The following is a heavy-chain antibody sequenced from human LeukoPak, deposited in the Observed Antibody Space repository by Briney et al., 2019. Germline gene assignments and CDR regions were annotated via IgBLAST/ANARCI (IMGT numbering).Heavy chain of an antibody. V-gene: IGHV3-23*01. CDR2: ISSSGGTT. D-gene: IGHD3-10*01. CDR3: AKDARGGYYGSGNFYSENWFDP. Sequence: PGGSLRLSCAASGFSVSNYAMSWVRQAAGKGLEWVSVISSSGGTTYYADSVKGRFTISRDNSKNTLYLQMNSLRAEDTAVYYCAKDARGGYYGSGNFYSENWFDPWGQGTLVTVSS. J-gene: IGHJ5*02. CDR1: GFSVSNYA.